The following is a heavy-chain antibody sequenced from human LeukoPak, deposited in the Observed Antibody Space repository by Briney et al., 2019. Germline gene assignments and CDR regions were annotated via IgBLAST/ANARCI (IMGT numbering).Heavy chain of an antibody. J-gene: IGHJ4*02. D-gene: IGHD5-12*01. V-gene: IGHV3-33*01. CDR2: IWYDGSNE. CDR1: GFTFSTSV. CDR3: ARRLGYYFDY. Sequence: GGSLRLSCAASGFTFSTSVIHWVRQAPGKGLEWVAVIWYDGSNEYYADCVKGRFTISRDNSKNTLYLQMNSLRAEDTAVYYCARRLGYYFDYWGQGTLVTVSS.